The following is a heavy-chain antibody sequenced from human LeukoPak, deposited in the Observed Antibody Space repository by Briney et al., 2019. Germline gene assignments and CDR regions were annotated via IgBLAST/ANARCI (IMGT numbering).Heavy chain of an antibody. V-gene: IGHV1-69*13. Sequence: SVKVSCKASGGTFSSYAISWVRQTPGQGLEWMGGIIPIFGTANYAQKFQGRVTITADESTSTAYMELSSLRSEDTAVYYCARGRQHIVVVTAFDYWGQGTLVTVSS. D-gene: IGHD2-21*02. CDR3: ARGRQHIVVVTAFDY. CDR2: IIPIFGTA. CDR1: GGTFSSYA. J-gene: IGHJ4*02.